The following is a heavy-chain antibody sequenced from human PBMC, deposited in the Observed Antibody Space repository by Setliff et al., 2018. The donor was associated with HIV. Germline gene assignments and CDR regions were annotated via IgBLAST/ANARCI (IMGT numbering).Heavy chain of an antibody. D-gene: IGHD5-18*01. V-gene: IGHV4-61*10. J-gene: IGHJ4*01. CDR1: GASINSNFYY. CDR2: IYYSGST. CDR3: ARTEDYSYGDAPFDY. Sequence: PSETLSLTCTVSGASINSNFYYWSWIRQPAGKALEWIGRIYYSGSTNYNPSLKSRVTISVDTSKNQFSLKLSSVTAADTAVYYCARTEDYSYGDAPFDYWGHGTLVTVSS.